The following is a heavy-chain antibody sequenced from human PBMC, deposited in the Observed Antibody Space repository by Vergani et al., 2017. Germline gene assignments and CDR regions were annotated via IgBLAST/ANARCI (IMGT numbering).Heavy chain of an antibody. V-gene: IGHV3-30-3*01. J-gene: IGHJ1*01. CDR1: GFTFSSYA. CDR3: ARARRPKGIAVAGNEYVQH. D-gene: IGHD6-19*01. Sequence: QVQLVESGGGVVQPGRSLRLSCAASGFTFSSYAMHWVRQAPGKGLEWVAVISYDGSNKYYADSVKGRFTISRDNSKNTLYLQMNSLRAEDTAVYYCARARRPKGIAVAGNEYVQHWGQGTLVTVSS. CDR2: ISYDGSNK.